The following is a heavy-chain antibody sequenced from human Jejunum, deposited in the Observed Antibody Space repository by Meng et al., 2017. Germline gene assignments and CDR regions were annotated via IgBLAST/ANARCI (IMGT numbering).Heavy chain of an antibody. J-gene: IGHJ4*02. D-gene: IGHD3-10*02. Sequence: QVQLPQSGPRLGKPSPNLSLTWAISGDSVSSNSAAWNWIRQSPSRGLEWLGRTYYRSKYYNDYALSVKSRITINPDTSKNQFSLQLNSVTPEDTAIYYCARDWGDVRGGFDFWGQGTLVTVSS. CDR2: TYYRSKYYN. CDR3: ARDWGDVRGGFDF. CDR1: GDSVSSNSAA. V-gene: IGHV6-1*01.